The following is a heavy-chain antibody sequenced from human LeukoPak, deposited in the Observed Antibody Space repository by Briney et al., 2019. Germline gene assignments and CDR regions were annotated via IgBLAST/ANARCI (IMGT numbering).Heavy chain of an antibody. CDR3: ARVGFVRFDH. Sequence: GGSLRLSCAASGFTFDDYAMHWVRQAPGKGLEWVSGINWNSGSIGYADSVKGRFTISRDNAKNSLYLQMNSLRDEDTAVYYCARVGFVRFDHWGQGTLVTVSS. CDR1: GFTFDDYA. CDR2: INWNSGSI. J-gene: IGHJ4*02. V-gene: IGHV3-9*01. D-gene: IGHD3-10*01.